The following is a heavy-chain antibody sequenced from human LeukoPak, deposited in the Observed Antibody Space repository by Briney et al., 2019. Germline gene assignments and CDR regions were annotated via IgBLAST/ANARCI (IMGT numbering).Heavy chain of an antibody. D-gene: IGHD2-2*01. CDR1: GGSISSSSYY. V-gene: IGHV4-39*01. Sequence: SETLPLTCTVSGGSISSSSYYWGWIRQPPGKGLEWIGSIYYSGSTYYNPSLKSRVTISVDTSKNQFSLKLSSVTAADTAVYYCARHCSSTSWWHYYYYGMDVWGQGTTVTVSS. CDR3: ARHCSSTSWWHYYYYGMDV. CDR2: IYYSGST. J-gene: IGHJ6*02.